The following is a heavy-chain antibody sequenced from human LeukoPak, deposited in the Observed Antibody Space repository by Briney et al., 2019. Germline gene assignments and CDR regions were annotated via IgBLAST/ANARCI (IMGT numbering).Heavy chain of an antibody. J-gene: IGHJ4*02. V-gene: IGHV3-30*02. CDR1: GFTFSSYG. CDR2: IRYDGSNK. D-gene: IGHD3-3*01. CDR3: AKDPKGFWSGYIDY. Sequence: PGGSLRLSCAASGFTFSSYGMHWVRQAPGKGLEWVAFIRYDGSNKYYADSVKGRFTISRDNFKNTLYLQMNSLRAEDTAVYYCAKDPKGFWSGYIDYWGQGTLVAVSS.